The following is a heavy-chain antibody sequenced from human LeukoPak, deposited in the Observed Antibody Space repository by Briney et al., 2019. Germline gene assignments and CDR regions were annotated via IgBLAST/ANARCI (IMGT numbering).Heavy chain of an antibody. CDR3: AREDQVDTAMGGPHDAFDI. Sequence: SETLSLTCTVFGGSISSSSYYWGWIRQPPGKGLEWIGSIYYSGSTNYNPSLKSRVTISVDTSKNQFSLKLSSVTAADTAVYYCAREDQVDTAMGGPHDAFDIWGQGTMVTVSS. CDR1: GGSISSSSYY. V-gene: IGHV4-39*07. D-gene: IGHD5-18*01. J-gene: IGHJ3*02. CDR2: IYYSGST.